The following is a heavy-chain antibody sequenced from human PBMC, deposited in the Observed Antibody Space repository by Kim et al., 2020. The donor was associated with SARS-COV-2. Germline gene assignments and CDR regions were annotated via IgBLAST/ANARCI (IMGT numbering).Heavy chain of an antibody. CDR1: GYSFTTYW. Sequence: GESLKISCKDSGYSFTTYWIGWVRQMPGQGLEWMGIIYPGDSDTRYSPSFQGRVTISADKSISTAYLQWSSLKASDTAIYYCARARGNGYDSGFDYWGQGTLVTVSS. D-gene: IGHD5-12*01. J-gene: IGHJ4*02. V-gene: IGHV5-51*01. CDR2: IYPGDSDT. CDR3: ARARGNGYDSGFDY.